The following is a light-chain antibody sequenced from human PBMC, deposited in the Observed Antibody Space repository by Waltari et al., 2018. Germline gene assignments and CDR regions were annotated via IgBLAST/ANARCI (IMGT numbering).Light chain of an antibody. CDR3: QEYNSNSWT. V-gene: IGKV1-5*03. J-gene: IGKJ5*01. CDR2: QAS. CDR1: QSVFDW. Sequence: DIQMTQSPSTLSASVGDSLTITCRASQSVFDWLAWYQQKPGKAPKLLIYQASTLQNGVPSRFRASGSGTVFTLTINTLQPDDFATYYCQEYNSNSWTFGQGTRLEI.